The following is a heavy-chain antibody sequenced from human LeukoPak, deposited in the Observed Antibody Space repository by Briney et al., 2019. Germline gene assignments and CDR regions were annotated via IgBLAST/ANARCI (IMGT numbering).Heavy chain of an antibody. CDR2: INPNSGGT. V-gene: IGHV1-2*02. Sequence: GASVKVSCKASGYTFTGYYMHWVRQAPGQGLEWVGWINPNSGGTNYAQKFQGRVTMTRDTSISTAYMELSRLRSDDTAVYYCARNYYYDSSGAEGNYFDYWGQGTLVTVSS. CDR1: GYTFTGYY. J-gene: IGHJ4*02. D-gene: IGHD3-22*01. CDR3: ARNYYYDSSGAEGNYFDY.